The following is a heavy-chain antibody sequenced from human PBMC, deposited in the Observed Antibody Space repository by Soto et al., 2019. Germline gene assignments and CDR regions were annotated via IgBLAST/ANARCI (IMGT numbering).Heavy chain of an antibody. Sequence: QVQLVESGGGVVQPGRSLRLSCAASGFTFSSYGMHWVRQAPGKGLEWVAVISYDGSNKYYADSVKGRFTISRDNSKNTLYLQMNSLRAEDTAVYYCAKVNGDYDMGAFDIWGQGTMVTVSS. J-gene: IGHJ3*02. D-gene: IGHD4-17*01. V-gene: IGHV3-30*18. CDR2: ISYDGSNK. CDR1: GFTFSSYG. CDR3: AKVNGDYDMGAFDI.